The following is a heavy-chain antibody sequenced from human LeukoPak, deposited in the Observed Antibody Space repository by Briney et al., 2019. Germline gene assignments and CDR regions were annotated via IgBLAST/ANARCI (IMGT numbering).Heavy chain of an antibody. D-gene: IGHD6-19*01. V-gene: IGHV3-30*02. CDR3: ARDRSSGWYGATYYYYMDV. Sequence: PGGSLRLSCAASGFTFSGFGMHRVRQAPGKGLEWVTFIRYDGINKYYADSVKGRFTISRDNAKNSLYLQMNSLRAEDTALYYCARDRSSGWYGATYYYYMDVWGKGTTVTVSS. CDR1: GFTFSGFG. J-gene: IGHJ6*03. CDR2: IRYDGINK.